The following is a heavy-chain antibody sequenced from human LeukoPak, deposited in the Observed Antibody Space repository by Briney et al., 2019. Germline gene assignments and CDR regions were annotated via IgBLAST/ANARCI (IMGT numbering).Heavy chain of an antibody. CDR2: IRYDGSNK. CDR1: GFTFSSYG. J-gene: IGHJ4*02. CDR3: AKVDENYSSSTYFDY. V-gene: IGHV3-30*02. D-gene: IGHD6-6*01. Sequence: GESLKISCAASGFTFSSYGMHWVRQAPGKGLEWVAFIRYDGSNKYYADSVKGRFTISRDNSKSTLYLQMNSLRAEDTAVYYCAKVDENYSSSTYFDYWGQGTLVTVSS.